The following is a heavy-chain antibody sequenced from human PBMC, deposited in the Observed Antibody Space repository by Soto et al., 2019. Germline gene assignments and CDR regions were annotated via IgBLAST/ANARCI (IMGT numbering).Heavy chain of an antibody. CDR1: GFTFSSYA. CDR2: ISGSGDNT. CDR3: AKDLGTDDFWSAYYTYYYMDV. D-gene: IGHD3-3*01. V-gene: IGHV3-23*01. Sequence: VQLLESGGGLVQPGGSLRLSCAASGFTFSSYAPNWVRQAPGKGLEWVSVISGSGDNTYYADSVKGRFTISRDNSKNTLYLQMNSLRAEDTAVYYCAKDLGTDDFWSAYYTYYYMDVWGKGTTVTVSS. J-gene: IGHJ6*03.